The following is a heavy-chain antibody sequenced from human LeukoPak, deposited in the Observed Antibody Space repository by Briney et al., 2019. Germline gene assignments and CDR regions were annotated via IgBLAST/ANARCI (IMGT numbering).Heavy chain of an antibody. D-gene: IGHD3-10*01. CDR2: IYYTGST. CDR3: ARVRVYYYGSGSHTQFDY. V-gene: IGHV4-59*01. CDR1: GGSITGYY. Sequence: SETLSLTCTVSGGSITGYYWSWVRQPPGKGPEWIGYIYYTGSTNCNPSLKSRVTVSVDTSKNQFSLKLSSVTAADTAVYYCARVRVYYYGSGSHTQFDYWGQGTLVTVSS. J-gene: IGHJ4*02.